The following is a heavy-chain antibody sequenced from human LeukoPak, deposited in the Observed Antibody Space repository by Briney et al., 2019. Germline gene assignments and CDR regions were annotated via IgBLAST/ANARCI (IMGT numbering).Heavy chain of an antibody. CDR1: GFTVSSNY. Sequence: PGGSLRLSCAASGFTVSSNYMSWVRQAPGKGLEWVSSISSSSSYIYYADSVKGRFTISRDNAKNSLYLQMNSLRAEDTAVYYCARDSVTYYYDLYNNFWGQGTLVTVSS. CDR3: ARDSVTYYYDLYNNF. CDR2: ISSSSSYI. V-gene: IGHV3-21*01. J-gene: IGHJ4*02. D-gene: IGHD3-22*01.